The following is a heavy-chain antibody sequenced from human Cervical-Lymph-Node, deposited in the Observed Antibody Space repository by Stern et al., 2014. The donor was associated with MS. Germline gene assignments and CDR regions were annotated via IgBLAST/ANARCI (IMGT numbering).Heavy chain of an antibody. V-gene: IGHV3-33*01. D-gene: IGHD6-13*01. CDR3: ASAYSSSHYYFDY. CDR2: IWYDGSNP. Sequence: QVQLGESGGGVVQPGRSLRLSCAASGFSFSRYGMHWVRQAPGKGLEWVALIWYDGSNPYYADSVTGRFTISRDNSKNTLYLQMNSLRAEDTAVYYCASAYSSSHYYFDYWGQGTLVTVSS. J-gene: IGHJ4*02. CDR1: GFSFSRYG.